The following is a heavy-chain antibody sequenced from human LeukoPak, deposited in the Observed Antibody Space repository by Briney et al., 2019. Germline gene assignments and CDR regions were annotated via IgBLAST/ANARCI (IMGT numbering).Heavy chain of an antibody. V-gene: IGHV1-2*02. CDR1: GYTFTGYY. J-gene: IGHJ4*02. Sequence: GASVKVSCKASGYTFTGYYMHWVRQAPGQGLEWMGWINPNSGGTNYAQKFQGRVTMTRDTSISTAYMKLSRLRSDDTAVYYCARDYYGSGSYYNVLYYFDYWGQGTLVTVSS. CDR3: ARDYYGSGSYYNVLYYFDY. CDR2: INPNSGGT. D-gene: IGHD3-10*01.